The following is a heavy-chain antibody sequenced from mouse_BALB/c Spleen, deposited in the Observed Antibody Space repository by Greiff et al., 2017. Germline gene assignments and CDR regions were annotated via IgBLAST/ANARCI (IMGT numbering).Heavy chain of an antibody. CDR3: ARKTARATSYAMDY. J-gene: IGHJ4*01. Sequence: DVMLVESGGGLVQPGGSRKLSCAASGFTFSSFGMHWVRQAPEKGLEWVAYISSGSSTIYYADTVKGRFTISRDNPKNTLFLQMTSLRSEDTAMYYCARKTARATSYAMDYWGQGTSVTVSS. CDR2: ISSGSSTI. CDR1: GFTFSSFG. V-gene: IGHV5-17*02. D-gene: IGHD3-2*01.